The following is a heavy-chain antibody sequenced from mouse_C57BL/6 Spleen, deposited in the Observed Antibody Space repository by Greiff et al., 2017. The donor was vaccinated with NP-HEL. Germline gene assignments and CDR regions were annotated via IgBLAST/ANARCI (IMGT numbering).Heavy chain of an antibody. Sequence: QVQLKQSGPGLVAPSKSLSISCTASGFSLTSYGVSWVRQPPGKGLEWLGVIWGDGSTTYHSALLYSLSISKDNSKRQVILKLNSLQTDDTATYYCAKQEDYGSSNWGQGTLVTVSA. D-gene: IGHD1-1*01. V-gene: IGHV2-3*01. CDR2: IWGDGST. J-gene: IGHJ3*01. CDR1: GFSLTSYG. CDR3: AKQEDYGSSN.